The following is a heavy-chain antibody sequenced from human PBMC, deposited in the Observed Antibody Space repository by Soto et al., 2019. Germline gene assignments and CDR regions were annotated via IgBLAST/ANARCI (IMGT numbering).Heavy chain of an antibody. Sequence: QVQLVESGGGLVKPGGSLRLSCAASGFTFSDYYMSWIRQAPGKGLEWVSYISSSGSTIYYADSVKGRFTISRDNAKNSLYLQMNSLRAEDTAVYYCARDGGSIDVVVPAATRWHAFDIWGQGTMVTVSS. CDR1: GFTFSDYY. CDR2: ISSSGSTI. D-gene: IGHD2-2*01. V-gene: IGHV3-11*01. J-gene: IGHJ3*02. CDR3: ARDGGSIDVVVPAATRWHAFDI.